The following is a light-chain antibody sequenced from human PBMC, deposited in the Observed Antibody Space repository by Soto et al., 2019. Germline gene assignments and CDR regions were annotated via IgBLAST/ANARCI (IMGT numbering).Light chain of an antibody. V-gene: IGLV2-8*01. CDR1: RSDVGGYNY. CDR3: SSYAGSNNYV. CDR2: EVS. Sequence: QSALTQPPSASGSPGQSVTISSPGTRSDVGGYNYVSWYQQHPGKAPKLMIYEVSKRPSGVPDRFSGSKSGNTASLTVSGLQAEDEADYYCSSYAGSNNYVFGTGTKVTVL. J-gene: IGLJ1*01.